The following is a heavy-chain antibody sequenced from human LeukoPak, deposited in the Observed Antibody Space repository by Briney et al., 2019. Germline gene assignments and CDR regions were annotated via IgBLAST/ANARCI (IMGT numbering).Heavy chain of an antibody. V-gene: IGHV4-59*08. CDR3: ARRNDFDI. CDR1: GGSISGDH. CDR2: IYYSGNT. Sequence: SETLSLTCTVSGGSISGDHWDWIRQPPGKGLEWIGNIYYSGNTNYNPSLKSRVTISVDTSKNQFSLKLSSVTAADTAVYYCARRNDFDIWGQGTMVTVSS. J-gene: IGHJ3*02.